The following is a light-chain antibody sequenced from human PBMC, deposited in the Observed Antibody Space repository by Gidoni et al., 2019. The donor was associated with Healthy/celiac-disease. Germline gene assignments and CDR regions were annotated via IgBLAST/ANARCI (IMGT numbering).Light chain of an antibody. CDR1: SRDVGSDNL. Sequence: QTALNQPAAVAGSPGQSITISCTGTSRDVGSDNLVSWYQQHPGKAPKRMIYEGSKRPSGFSNRFSGSKSGNTASLTISGLQAEDEADYYCCSYAGSSIYVFGTGPKVTVL. J-gene: IGLJ1*01. CDR2: EGS. V-gene: IGLV2-23*01. CDR3: CSYAGSSIYV.